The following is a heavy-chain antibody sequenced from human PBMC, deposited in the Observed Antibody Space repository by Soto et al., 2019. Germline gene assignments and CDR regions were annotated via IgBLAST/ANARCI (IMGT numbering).Heavy chain of an antibody. V-gene: IGHV3-23*01. Sequence: LRLSCAASGFTFSTYAMSWVRQAPGKGLEWVPAITDSGGSTYYADSVKGRFTISRDNSKNTLYLQMNSLRAEDTAVYYCAKPGYLEQWLVRGYFDYWGQGTLVTVSS. CDR2: ITDSGGST. CDR1: GFTFSTYA. D-gene: IGHD6-19*01. J-gene: IGHJ4*02. CDR3: AKPGYLEQWLVRGYFDY.